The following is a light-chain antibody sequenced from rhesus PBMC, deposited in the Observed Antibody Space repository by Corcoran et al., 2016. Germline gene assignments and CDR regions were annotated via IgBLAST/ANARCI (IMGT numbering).Light chain of an antibody. CDR1: QSLLYSSNNKNY. Sequence: DIVMTQSPDSLAVSLGEKFTINCKSSQSLLYSSNNKNYLAWYQQKPGQAPKLLIYWASARDSGVPPGISGSGAGTECTLNISGLQAEDVAVYYCQQYYSSPWTFGQGTKVEIK. J-gene: IGKJ1*01. CDR3: QQYYSSPWT. V-gene: IGKV4-1*01. CDR2: WAS.